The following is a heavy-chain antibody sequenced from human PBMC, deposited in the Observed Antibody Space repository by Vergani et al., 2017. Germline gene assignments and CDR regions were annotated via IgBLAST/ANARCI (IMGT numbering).Heavy chain of an antibody. D-gene: IGHD6-19*01. CDR1: GFTVSSNY. V-gene: IGHV3-11*05. CDR3: ARFRKGYSSGWYRYFDL. Sequence: VQLVESGGGLIQPGGSLRLSCAASGFTVSSNYMSWVRQAPGKGLEWVSYISSSSSYTNYADSVKGRFTISRDNAKNSLYLQMNSLRAEDTAVYYCARFRKGYSSGWYRYFDLWGRGTLVTVSS. CDR2: ISSSSSYT. J-gene: IGHJ2*01.